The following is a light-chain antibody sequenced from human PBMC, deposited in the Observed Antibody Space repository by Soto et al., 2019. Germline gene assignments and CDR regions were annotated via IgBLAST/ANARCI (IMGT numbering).Light chain of an antibody. V-gene: IGKV1-5*03. CDR2: KAS. CDR3: QHYNTYPWT. CDR1: QSISSW. Sequence: IQMTQSPSTLSASLGDRVTLTCRASQSISSWLAWYQQKPGKAPKLLIYKASSLESGVPSRFSGSGSGTEFTLTISSLQPGDFATYYCQHYNTYPWTFGQGTKVDIK. J-gene: IGKJ1*01.